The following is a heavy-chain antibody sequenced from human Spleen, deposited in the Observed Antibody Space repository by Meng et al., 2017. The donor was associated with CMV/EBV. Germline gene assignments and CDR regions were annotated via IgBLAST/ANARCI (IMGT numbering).Heavy chain of an antibody. V-gene: IGHV4-4*02. J-gene: IGHJ4*02. Sequence: QVQLQESGPGLVKPSGTLSLTCAVSGGSISSSNLWTWVRQVPGKGLEWIGEIYHSGSTNYNPSLKSRVTISVDKIKNQFSLKLGSVTAADTAVYYCARIERRRILKYCGSDCSTTDYWGQGTLVTVSS. CDR1: GGSISSSNL. D-gene: IGHD2-21*02. CDR2: IYHSGST. CDR3: ARIERRRILKYCGSDCSTTDY.